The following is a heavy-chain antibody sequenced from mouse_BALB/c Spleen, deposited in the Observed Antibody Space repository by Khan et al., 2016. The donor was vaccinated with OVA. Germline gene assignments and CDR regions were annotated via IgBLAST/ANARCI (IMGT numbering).Heavy chain of an antibody. D-gene: IGHD2-3*01. CDR2: ISSYSGNT. J-gene: IGHJ2*01. CDR3: TRPAYDGYYDY. Sequence: VQLQQSGPELVRPGVSVKISCKGSGYTFTDYAIHWVKQSHAKSLEWIGLISSYSGNTSYKQKFKGRATMTVDKSSSTAYMELARLTSEDSAIYYCTRPAYDGYYDYWGQGTTLTVSS. CDR1: GYTFTDYA. V-gene: IGHV1S137*01.